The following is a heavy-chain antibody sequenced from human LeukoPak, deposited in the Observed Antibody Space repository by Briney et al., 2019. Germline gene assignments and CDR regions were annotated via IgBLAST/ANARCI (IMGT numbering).Heavy chain of an antibody. Sequence: SETLSLTCAVYGGSFSGYYWSWIRQPPGKGLEWIGEINHSGSTNYNPSLKSRVTISVDTSKNQFSLKLGSVTAADTAVYYCARGRYYDFWSGYYGSYGMDVWGQGTTVTVSS. V-gene: IGHV4-34*01. CDR2: INHSGST. CDR1: GGSFSGYY. D-gene: IGHD3-3*01. J-gene: IGHJ6*02. CDR3: ARGRYYDFWSGYYGSYGMDV.